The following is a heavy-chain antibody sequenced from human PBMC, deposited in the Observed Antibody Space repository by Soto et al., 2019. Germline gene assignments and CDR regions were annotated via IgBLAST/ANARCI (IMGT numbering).Heavy chain of an antibody. Sequence: EVQLLESGGGLVQPGGSLRLSCAASGFTFSSYAMWCVRQAPGKGLECVSAISGGGETTYYADSVKGRFTISRENSKNTLYLQRNSLRAEDTAVYYCAFNSGSGSYYFDYWGQGTLVTVSS. CDR3: AFNSGSGSYYFDY. CDR1: GFTFSSYA. D-gene: IGHD3-10*01. CDR2: ISGGGETT. J-gene: IGHJ4*02. V-gene: IGHV3-23*01.